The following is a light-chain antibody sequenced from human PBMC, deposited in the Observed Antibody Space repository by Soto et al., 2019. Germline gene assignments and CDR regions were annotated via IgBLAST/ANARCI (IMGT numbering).Light chain of an antibody. CDR2: EVS. J-gene: IGLJ3*02. V-gene: IGLV2-8*01. CDR3: TSYVGSDTWV. Sequence: QSVLTQPPSASGSPGRSVTISCTGTSSDVGAYKYVSWYQQYPGKAPKLMIYEVSKRPSGVPARFSGSKSGNTASLTVSGLQSEDEADYYCTSYVGSDTWVFGGGTKLTVL. CDR1: SSDVGAYKY.